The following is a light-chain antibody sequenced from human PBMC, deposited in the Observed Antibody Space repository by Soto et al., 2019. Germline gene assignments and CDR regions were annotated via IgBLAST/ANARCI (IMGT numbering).Light chain of an antibody. J-gene: IGKJ4*01. V-gene: IGKV3-11*01. CDR2: DAS. CDR3: QHRNNWPT. CDR1: QSISSS. Sequence: EVVLTQSPAILSLSPGERATLSCRASQSISSSLAWYQHKPGRAPRLLIYDASNRATGIPARFSGSGSGTDFTLTISSLEPEDFPVYYCQHRNNWPTFGGGTKVEIK.